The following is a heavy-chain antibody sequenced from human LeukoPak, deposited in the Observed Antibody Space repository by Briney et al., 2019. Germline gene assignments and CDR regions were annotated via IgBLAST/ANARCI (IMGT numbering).Heavy chain of an antibody. CDR2: IYYGGST. V-gene: IGHV4-39*01. CDR1: GGSIRSSSYY. J-gene: IGHJ4*02. Sequence: SETLSLTCTVSGGSIRSSSYYWGWIRQPAGKGLEWIGSIYYGGSTYYNPSLKSRVTISVDTSKNQFSLKLSSVTAADTAVYYCARRYYDNLTGYYDPFDYWGQGTLVTVSS. CDR3: ARRYYDNLTGYYDPFDY. D-gene: IGHD3-9*01.